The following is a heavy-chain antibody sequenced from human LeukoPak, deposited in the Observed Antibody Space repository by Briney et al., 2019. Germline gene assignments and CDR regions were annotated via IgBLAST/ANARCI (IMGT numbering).Heavy chain of an antibody. J-gene: IGHJ5*02. CDR2: IYYSGLT. D-gene: IGHD1-1*01. Sequence: SETLSLTCAVSNGSISTSGYYWSWIRQHPEKGLEWIGNIYYSGLTFYNPSLKSRVIMSVDTSKNQFSLNLTSVTAADTAAYFCARYVASGTGFVNWFDPWGQGTLVTVSS. CDR1: NGSISTSGYY. CDR3: ARYVASGTGFVNWFDP. V-gene: IGHV4-31*11.